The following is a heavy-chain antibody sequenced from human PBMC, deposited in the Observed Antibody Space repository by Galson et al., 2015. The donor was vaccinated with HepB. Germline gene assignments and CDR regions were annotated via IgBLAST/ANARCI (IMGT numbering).Heavy chain of an antibody. V-gene: IGHV1-3*01. CDR3: ARAPYCSSTSCYSGGADLYNWFDP. Sequence: SVKVSCKASGYTFTSYAMHWVRQAPGQRLEWMGWINAGNGNTKYSQEFQGRVTITRDTSASTAYMELSSLRSEDTAVYYCARAPYCSSTSCYSGGADLYNWFDPWGQGTLVTVSS. J-gene: IGHJ5*02. CDR2: INAGNGNT. CDR1: GYTFTSYA. D-gene: IGHD2-2*01.